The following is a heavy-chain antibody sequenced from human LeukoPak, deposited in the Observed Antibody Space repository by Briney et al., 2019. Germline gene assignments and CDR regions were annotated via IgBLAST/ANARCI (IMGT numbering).Heavy chain of an antibody. D-gene: IGHD4-17*01. CDR3: ARLMTTVTTVRFWYFDL. J-gene: IGHJ2*01. CDR1: GGSISSYY. V-gene: IGHV4-59*01. Sequence: SETLSLTCTVSGGSISSYYWSWIRQPPGKGLERIGYIYYSGSTNYNPSLKSRVTISVDTSKNQFSLKLSSVTAADTAVYYCARLMTTVTTVRFWYFDLWGRGTLVTVSS. CDR2: IYYSGST.